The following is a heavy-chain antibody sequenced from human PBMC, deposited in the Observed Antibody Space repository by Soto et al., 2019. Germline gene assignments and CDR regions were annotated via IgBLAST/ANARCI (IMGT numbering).Heavy chain of an antibody. D-gene: IGHD3-16*01. Sequence: GSLRLSCVASGFTFSDSWMHWVRQAPGKGLEWVANVYKDGGATFYIDSVKGRFTISRDNAKNSLFLQMNNLRVEDTAVYYCTSKGAWGQGTLVTVSS. CDR1: GFTFSDSW. CDR2: VYKDGGAT. J-gene: IGHJ5*02. V-gene: IGHV3-7*05. CDR3: TSKGA.